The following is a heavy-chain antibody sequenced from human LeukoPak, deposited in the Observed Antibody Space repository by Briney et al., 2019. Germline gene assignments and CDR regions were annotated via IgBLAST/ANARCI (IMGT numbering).Heavy chain of an antibody. CDR2: INSDGSTT. Sequence: GGSLRLSCAASGFTFISYWMHWVRQAPGKGLVWVSHINSDGSTTTYADSVKGRFTISRDNAKNTLYLQMNSLRAEDTAVYYCARDDTRSSGLGDNWGQGTLVTVSS. CDR3: ARDDTRSSGLGDN. D-gene: IGHD6-6*01. J-gene: IGHJ4*02. V-gene: IGHV3-74*01. CDR1: GFTFISYW.